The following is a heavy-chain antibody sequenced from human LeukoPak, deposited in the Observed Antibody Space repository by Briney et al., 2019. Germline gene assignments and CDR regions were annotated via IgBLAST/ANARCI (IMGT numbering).Heavy chain of an antibody. J-gene: IGHJ5*02. V-gene: IGHV4-34*01. CDR2: INHSGST. D-gene: IGHD4-4*01. Sequence: SETLSLTCAVYGGSFSGYYWSWIRQPPGKGLEWIGEINHSGSTNYNPSLKSRVTISVDTSKNQFSLKLSSVTAADTAVYYCARDAPTVTTGAWGQGALVTVSS. CDR3: ARDAPTVTTGA. CDR1: GGSFSGYY.